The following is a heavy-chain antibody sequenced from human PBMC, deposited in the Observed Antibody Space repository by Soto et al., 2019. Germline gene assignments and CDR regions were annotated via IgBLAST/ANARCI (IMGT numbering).Heavy chain of an antibody. Sequence: SETLSLTCTVSGGSISSYYWSWIRQPPGKGLEWIGYIYYSGSTNYNPSLKSRVTISVDTSKNQFSLKLSSVTAADTAVYYCARHLAAAGFDPWGQGTLVTVSS. CDR2: IYYSGST. D-gene: IGHD6-13*01. V-gene: IGHV4-59*08. CDR1: GGSISSYY. CDR3: ARHLAAAGFDP. J-gene: IGHJ5*02.